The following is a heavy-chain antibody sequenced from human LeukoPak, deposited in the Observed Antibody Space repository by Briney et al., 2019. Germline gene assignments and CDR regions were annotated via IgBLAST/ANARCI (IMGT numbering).Heavy chain of an antibody. CDR3: ARRSLVRTVGYYYGMDV. CDR1: GRSIRSYH. J-gene: IGHJ6*02. D-gene: IGHD1-26*01. Sequence: PSETLSLTCTVSGRSIRSYHWSWIRQSPGKGLEWIGYIYNSGSTNYNPSLQSRLTMSADTSMNQFSLKLSSVTAADTAVYYCARRSLVRTVGYYYGMDVWGQGTTVTVSS. V-gene: IGHV4-59*08. CDR2: IYNSGST.